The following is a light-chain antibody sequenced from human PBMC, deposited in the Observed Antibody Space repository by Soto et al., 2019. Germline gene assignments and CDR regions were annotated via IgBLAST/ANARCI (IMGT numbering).Light chain of an antibody. V-gene: IGLV1-47*01. J-gene: IGLJ1*01. Sequence: QSVLTQPPSASGTPVQRVTISCSGSSSNIGSNYVYWYQQLPGTAPKLLIYRNNQRPSGVPDRFSGSKSGTSASLAISGLRSEDEADYCCAAWDDSLSGYVFGTGTKVTVL. CDR3: AAWDDSLSGYV. CDR2: RNN. CDR1: SSNIGSNY.